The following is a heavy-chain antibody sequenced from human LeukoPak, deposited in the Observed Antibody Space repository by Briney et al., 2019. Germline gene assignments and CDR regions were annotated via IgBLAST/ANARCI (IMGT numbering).Heavy chain of an antibody. J-gene: IGHJ3*02. CDR2: ISSSGSTI. CDR1: GFTFSDYY. V-gene: IGHV3-11*01. Sequence: PGGSLRLSCAASGFTFSDYYMSWIRQAPGKGLEWVSYISSSGSTIYYADPVTGRFTISRDNAKNSLYLQMNSLRAEDPAVYYCARGGYYDSSGPRGAFDIWGEGTMVTVSS. D-gene: IGHD3-22*01. CDR3: ARGGYYDSSGPRGAFDI.